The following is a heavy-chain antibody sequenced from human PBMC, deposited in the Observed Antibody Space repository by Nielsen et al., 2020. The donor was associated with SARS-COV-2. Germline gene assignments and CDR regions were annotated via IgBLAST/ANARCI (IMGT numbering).Heavy chain of an antibody. J-gene: IGHJ5*02. CDR3: ARGLPKPRWFGPAFDP. CDR2: IYYSGST. Sequence: SETPSLTCTVSGGSISSGDYYWSWIRQPPGKGLEWIGYIYYSGSTYYNPSLKSRVTISVDTSKNQFSLKLSSVTAADTAVYYCARGLPKPRWFGPAFDPWGQGTLVTVSS. D-gene: IGHD3-10*01. CDR1: GGSISSGDYY. V-gene: IGHV4-30-4*01.